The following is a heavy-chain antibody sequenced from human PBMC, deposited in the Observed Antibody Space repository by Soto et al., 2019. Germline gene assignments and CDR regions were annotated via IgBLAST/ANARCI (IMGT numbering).Heavy chain of an antibody. Sequence: SETLSLTCTVSGGSISSYYWSWIRQPPGKGLEWIGYIYYSGSTNYNPSLKSRVTISVDTSKNQFSLKLRSVTAADTAVYYCARLKKTPYYYYMDVWGKGTTVTVSS. CDR1: GGSISSYY. CDR3: ARLKKTPYYYYMDV. CDR2: IYYSGST. J-gene: IGHJ6*03. V-gene: IGHV4-59*08.